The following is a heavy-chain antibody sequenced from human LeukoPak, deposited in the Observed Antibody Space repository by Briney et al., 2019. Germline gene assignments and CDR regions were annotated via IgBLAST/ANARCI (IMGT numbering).Heavy chain of an antibody. CDR2: ISSSGSTI. Sequence: GGSLRLSCAASGFTFSDYYMSWIRQAPGKRLERVSYISSSGSTIYYADSVKGRFTISRDNAKNSLYLQMNSLRAEDTAVYYCSAVAEDYFDYWGQGTLVTVSS. J-gene: IGHJ4*02. CDR1: GFTFSDYY. D-gene: IGHD6-19*01. CDR3: SAVAEDYFDY. V-gene: IGHV3-11*01.